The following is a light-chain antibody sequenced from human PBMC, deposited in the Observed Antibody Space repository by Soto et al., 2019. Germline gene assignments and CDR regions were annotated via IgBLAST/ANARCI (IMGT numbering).Light chain of an antibody. CDR2: LNSDGSH. V-gene: IGLV4-69*01. J-gene: IGLJ1*01. CDR1: SGHSSYA. Sequence: QTVVTQSPSASASLGASVKLTCTLSSGHSSYAIAWHQQQPEKGPRYLMKLNSDGSHSKGDGIPDRFSGSSSGAERYLTISRLQSEDEADYYCQTWGTGIQVFGTGTKLTVL. CDR3: QTWGTGIQV.